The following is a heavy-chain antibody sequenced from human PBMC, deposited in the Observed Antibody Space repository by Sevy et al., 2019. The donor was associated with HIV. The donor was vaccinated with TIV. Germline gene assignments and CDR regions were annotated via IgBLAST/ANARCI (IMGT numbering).Heavy chain of an antibody. CDR3: ARDPWSVGDY. CDR2: INPSGDST. J-gene: IGHJ4*02. CDR1: GYTFTSYY. Sequence: ASVKVSCKASGYTFTSYYIHWVRQAPGQGLEWVGIINPSGDSTSYPQKFQGRVTLTRDTSTNTVYMELSSLKSEDTAVYYCARDPWSVGDYWGQGTLVTVSS. V-gene: IGHV1-46*01. D-gene: IGHD2-8*02.